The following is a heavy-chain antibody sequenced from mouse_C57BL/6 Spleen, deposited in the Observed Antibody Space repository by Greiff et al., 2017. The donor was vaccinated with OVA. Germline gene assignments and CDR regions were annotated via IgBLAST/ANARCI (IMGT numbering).Heavy chain of an antibody. D-gene: IGHD1-1*01. CDR3: TTFYGSSLSYCDY. CDR1: GFNIKDYY. J-gene: IGHJ2*01. V-gene: IGHV14-1*01. CDR2: IDPEDGDT. Sequence: VQLQQSGAELVRPGASVKLSCTASGFNIKDYYMHWVKQRPEQGLEWIGRIDPEDGDTEYAPKFQGKATMTADTSSNTAYLQLSSLTSEDTAVYYCTTFYGSSLSYCDYWGQGTTLTVSS.